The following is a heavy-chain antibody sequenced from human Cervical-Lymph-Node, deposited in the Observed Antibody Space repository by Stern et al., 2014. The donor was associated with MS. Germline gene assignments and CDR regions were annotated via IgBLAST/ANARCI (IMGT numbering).Heavy chain of an antibody. Sequence: VQLVESGAEVNTPGSSVKASCKASAGTFSRYAISWVRQAPGQGLEWMGGIIPIFGTANYAQKFQGRVTITADESTSTAYMELSSLRSEDTAVYYCARGELKEGLVRGMDVWGQGTTVTVSS. D-gene: IGHD1-26*01. CDR1: AGTFSRYA. CDR2: IIPIFGTA. J-gene: IGHJ6*02. V-gene: IGHV1-69*01. CDR3: ARGELKEGLVRGMDV.